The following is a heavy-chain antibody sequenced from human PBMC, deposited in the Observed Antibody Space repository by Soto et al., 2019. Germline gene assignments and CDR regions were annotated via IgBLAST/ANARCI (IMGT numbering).Heavy chain of an antibody. CDR1: GGSFSGYY. CDR3: ARGIRGDIVVVPASPTHYYYYYMDV. J-gene: IGHJ6*03. D-gene: IGHD2-2*01. Sequence: SETLSLTCAVYGGSFSGYYWSWIRQPPGKGLEWIGEINHSGSTNYNPSLKSRVTISVDTSKNQFSLKLSSVTAADTAVYYCARGIRGDIVVVPASPTHYYYYYMDVWGKGTTVTVSS. V-gene: IGHV4-34*01. CDR2: INHSGST.